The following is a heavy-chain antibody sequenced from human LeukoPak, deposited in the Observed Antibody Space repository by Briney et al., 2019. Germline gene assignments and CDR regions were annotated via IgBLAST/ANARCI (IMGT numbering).Heavy chain of an antibody. CDR3: TTKGSSSSHPDY. CDR1: GFTFISYW. V-gene: IGHV3-15*01. D-gene: IGHD6-13*01. Sequence: GGSLRLSWAASGFTFISYWMSWFGQAPGKGLEWVGRIKSKTDGGTTDYAAPVKGRFTISRDDSKNTLYLQMNSLKTEDTAVYYCTTKGSSSSHPDYWGQGTLVTVSS. J-gene: IGHJ4*02. CDR2: IKSKTDGGTT.